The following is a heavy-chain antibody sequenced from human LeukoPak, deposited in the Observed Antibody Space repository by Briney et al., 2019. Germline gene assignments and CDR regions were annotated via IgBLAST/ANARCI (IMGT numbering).Heavy chain of an antibody. CDR2: INTNTGNP. J-gene: IGHJ4*02. D-gene: IGHD6-13*01. V-gene: IGHV7-4-1*02. CDR3: ARTAEAAAGPNYFDY. Sequence: ATVKVSCNASGYTFTSYAMNWVRQAPGQGLEWMGWINTNTGNPTYAQGFTGRFVFSLDTSVSTAYLQISSLKAEDTAVYYCARTAEAAAGPNYFDYWGQGTLVTVSS. CDR1: GYTFTSYA.